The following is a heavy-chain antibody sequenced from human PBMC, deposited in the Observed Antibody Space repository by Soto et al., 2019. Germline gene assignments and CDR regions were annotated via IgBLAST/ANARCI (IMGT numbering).Heavy chain of an antibody. CDR2: AYYSGST. D-gene: IGHD3-3*02. CDR3: ARDRSTYGGGGTGEVKENWFDP. CDR1: GGSISRYY. V-gene: IGHV4-59*01. J-gene: IGHJ5*02. Sequence: SETLSLTCSVSGGSISRYYWSWIRQSPGKGLEWIGYAYYSGSTDYNPSLKSRVTMAVDTSKNQVSLKLNSVTTADTAVYYCARDRSTYGGGGTGEVKENWFDPRGPGTLVTVSS.